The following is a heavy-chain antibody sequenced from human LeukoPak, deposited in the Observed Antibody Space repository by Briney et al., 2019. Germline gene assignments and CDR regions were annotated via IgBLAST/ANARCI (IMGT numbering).Heavy chain of an antibody. V-gene: IGHV3-48*01. CDR3: ARDLQYSRSSSWYFDL. D-gene: IGHD6-6*01. CDR1: GFTFSTYS. CDR2: ISNSNSDI. Sequence: GGSLRLSCAASGFTFSTYSMNWVRQAPGKGLEWVSYISNSNSDIYYADSVKGRFTISRDNAKNSLYLQMNSLRAEDTAVYYCARDLQYSRSSSWYFDLWGRGTLVTVSS. J-gene: IGHJ2*01.